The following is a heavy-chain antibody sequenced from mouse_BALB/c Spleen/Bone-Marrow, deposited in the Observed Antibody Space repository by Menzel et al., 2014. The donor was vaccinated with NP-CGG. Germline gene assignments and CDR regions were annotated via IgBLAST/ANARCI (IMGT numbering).Heavy chain of an antibody. CDR2: IYPGDGST. CDR3: ARSGDGSGYGFAY. D-gene: IGHD3-2*01. Sequence: VKLVESGPELVKPGALVKISCKASGYTFTSYDINWVKQRPGQGLEWIGWIYPGDGSTKYNEKFKGKATLTVDKSSSTAYMQLSSLTSENSAVYFCARSGDGSGYGFAYWGQGTLVTVSA. V-gene: IGHV1S56*01. CDR1: GYTFTSYD. J-gene: IGHJ3*01.